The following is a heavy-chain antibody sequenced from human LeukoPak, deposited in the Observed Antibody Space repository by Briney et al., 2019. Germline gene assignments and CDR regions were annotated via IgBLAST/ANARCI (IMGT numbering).Heavy chain of an antibody. J-gene: IGHJ1*01. CDR2: IYYSGST. V-gene: IGHV4-30-4*08. CDR1: GGSISSGDYY. CDR3: ARRRAPGYYCSSTSCTPQYFQH. D-gene: IGHD2-2*01. Sequence: PSETLSLTCTVSGGSISSGDYYWSWIRQPPGKGLEWIGYIYYSGSTYYNPSLKSRVTISVDTSKIQFSLKLSSVTAADTAVYYCARRRAPGYYCSSTSCTPQYFQHWGQGTLVTVSS.